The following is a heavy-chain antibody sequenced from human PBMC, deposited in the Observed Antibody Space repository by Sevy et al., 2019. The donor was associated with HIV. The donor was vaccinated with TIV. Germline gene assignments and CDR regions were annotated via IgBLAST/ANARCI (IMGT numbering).Heavy chain of an antibody. CDR2: ISYDGRNNK. CDR1: GFTFSSYE. J-gene: IGHJ4*02. Sequence: GGSLRLSCTAAGFTFSSYEMNWVRQAPGKGLEWVAVISYDGRNNKYNVDSVKGRFTISRDNSKNTVYLQMNSLRAEDTAIYYCARDRGEILSSAFDYWGQGTLVTVSS. V-gene: IGHV3-30*04. CDR3: ARDRGEILSSAFDY. D-gene: IGHD3-16*01.